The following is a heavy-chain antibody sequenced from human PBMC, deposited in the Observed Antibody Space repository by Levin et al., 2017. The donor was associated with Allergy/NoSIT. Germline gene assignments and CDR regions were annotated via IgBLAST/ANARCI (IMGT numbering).Heavy chain of an antibody. CDR3: AREYYDSSGYYPIGGYGMDV. J-gene: IGHJ6*02. CDR1: GYTFTGYY. D-gene: IGHD3-22*01. CDR2: INPNSGGT. V-gene: IGHV1-2*02. Sequence: ASVKVSCKASGYTFTGYYMHWVRQAPGQGLEWMGWINPNSGGTNYAQKFQGRVTMTRDTSISTAYMELSRLRSDDTAVYYCAREYYDSSGYYPIGGYGMDVWGQGTTVTVSS.